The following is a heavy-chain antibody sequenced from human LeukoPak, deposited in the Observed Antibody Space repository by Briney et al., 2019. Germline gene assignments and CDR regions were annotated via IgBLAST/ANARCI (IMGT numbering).Heavy chain of an antibody. Sequence: ASVKVSCKASGGTFSIYAISWVRQAPGQGLEWMGRIIPILGIANYAQKFQGRVTITADKSTSTAYMELSSLRSEDTAVYYCARASSVDLYCSSTSCYTGYYYYGMDVWGQGTTVTVSS. J-gene: IGHJ6*02. CDR2: IIPILGIA. V-gene: IGHV1-69*04. D-gene: IGHD2-2*02. CDR1: GGTFSIYA. CDR3: ARASSVDLYCSSTSCYTGYYYYGMDV.